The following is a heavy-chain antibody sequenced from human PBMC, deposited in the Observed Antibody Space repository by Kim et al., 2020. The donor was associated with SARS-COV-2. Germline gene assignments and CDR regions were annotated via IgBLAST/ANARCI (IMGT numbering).Heavy chain of an antibody. V-gene: IGHV3-48*02. CDR2: ISSSGSTT. CDR3: ASDFAGSETCHKRGEY. CDR1: GFNFSIYS. D-gene: IGHD3-10*01. J-gene: IGHJ4*02. Sequence: GGSLRLSCVVSGFNFSIYSMNWVRQAPGKGLECVSYISSSGSTTNYADSVKGRFTISRDNAKKSLFLQMNSLRDEDTAVYYCASDFAGSETCHKRGEYWGTEAPVTVSS.